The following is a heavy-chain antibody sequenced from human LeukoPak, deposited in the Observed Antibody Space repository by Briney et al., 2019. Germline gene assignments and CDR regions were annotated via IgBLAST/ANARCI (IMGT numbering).Heavy chain of an antibody. J-gene: IGHJ6*02. V-gene: IGHV3-21*01. CDR1: GFTFSSYS. CDR2: ISSSSSYI. CDR3: ARDLLVYILVVTSGYGMDV. Sequence: GGSLRLSCAASGFTFSSYSMNWVRQAPGKGLEWVSSISSSSSYIYYADSVKGRFTISRDNAKNSLYLQMNSLRAEDTAVYFCARDLLVYILVVTSGYGMDVWGQGTTVTVSS. D-gene: IGHD2-21*02.